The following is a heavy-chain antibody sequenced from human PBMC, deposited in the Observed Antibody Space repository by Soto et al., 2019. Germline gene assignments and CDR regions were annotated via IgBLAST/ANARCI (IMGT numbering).Heavy chain of an antibody. CDR1: GFTVSSYA. CDR2: ISYDGSNK. J-gene: IGHJ4*02. Sequence: GGSLRLSCAASGFTVSSYAMHWVRQAPGKGLEWVAVISYDGSNKYYADSVKGRFTISRDNSKNTLYLQMNSLRAEDTAVYYCARGIPGYCSGGSCYKFDYWGQGTLVTVSS. V-gene: IGHV3-30-3*01. D-gene: IGHD2-15*01. CDR3: ARGIPGYCSGGSCYKFDY.